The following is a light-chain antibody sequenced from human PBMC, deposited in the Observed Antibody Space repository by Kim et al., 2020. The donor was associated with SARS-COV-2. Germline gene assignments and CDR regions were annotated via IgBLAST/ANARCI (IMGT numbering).Light chain of an antibody. J-gene: IGLJ2*01. CDR1: SSDVGVYNY. Sequence: QSALTQPPSASGSPGQSVTISCTGTSSDVGVYNYVSWYQQHPGKAPKLMIYEVSKRPSGVPDRFSGSKSGNTASLTVSGLQAEDEADYYCSSYAGSSNPGIFGGGTKLTVL. V-gene: IGLV2-8*01. CDR3: SSYAGSSNPGI. CDR2: EVS.